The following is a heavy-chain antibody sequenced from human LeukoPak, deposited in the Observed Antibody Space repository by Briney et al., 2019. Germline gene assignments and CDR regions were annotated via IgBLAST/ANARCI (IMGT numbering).Heavy chain of an antibody. V-gene: IGHV3-74*01. CDR3: ARVYRSSSGYCFDY. D-gene: IGHD6-6*01. CDR2: INSDGSSI. CDR1: GFAFSDYW. J-gene: IGHJ4*02. Sequence: GGSLRLSCAASGFAFSDYWMQWVRQPPGKGLAWVSRINSDGSSINYADSVKGRFTISRDNAQNSLYLQMNSLRAEDTAVYYCARVYRSSSGYCFDYWGQGTLVTVSS.